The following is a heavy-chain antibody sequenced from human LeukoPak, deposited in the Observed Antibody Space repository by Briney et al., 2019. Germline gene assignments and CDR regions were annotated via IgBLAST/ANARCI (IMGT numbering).Heavy chain of an antibody. V-gene: IGHV3-9*01. D-gene: IGHD3-16*02. CDR2: ISWNSGNI. J-gene: IGHJ3*02. Sequence: GGSLRLSCAASGFTFDDYAMHWVRQAPGKGLEWVSGISWNSGNIGYADSVKGRFTISRDNAKNSLYLQMNSLRAEDTAVYHCARSYDYVWGNYRLNADIWGQGTMVTVSS. CDR1: GFTFDDYA. CDR3: ARSYDYVWGNYRLNADI.